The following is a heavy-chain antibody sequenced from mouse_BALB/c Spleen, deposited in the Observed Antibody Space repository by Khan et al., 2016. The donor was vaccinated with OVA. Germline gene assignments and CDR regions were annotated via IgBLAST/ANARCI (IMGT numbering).Heavy chain of an antibody. J-gene: IGHJ2*01. CDR3: ARLEDI. D-gene: IGHD1-3*01. V-gene: IGHV2-9*02. CDR2: IWAGGST. CDR1: GLSLTGNG. Sequence: QVQLQQSGPGLVAPSQRLSITCTVSGLSLTGNGVHWVRQPPGQGLEWLGVIWAGGSTNYNSAHMSRLSISKDNSKSQVFLKMNSLQTDDTAMYYCARLEDIWGQGTTLTVSS.